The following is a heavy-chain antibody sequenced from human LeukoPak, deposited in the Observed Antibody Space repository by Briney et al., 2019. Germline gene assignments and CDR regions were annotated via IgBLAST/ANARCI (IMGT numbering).Heavy chain of an antibody. D-gene: IGHD2-15*01. CDR2: IYYSGST. Sequence: SETLSLTCTVSGGSISSSSYYWGWIRQPPGKGLEWIGSIYYSGSTNYNPSLKSRVTISVDTSKNQFSLKLSSVTAADTAVYYCARDGCSGGSCYPYFDYWGQGTLVTVSS. V-gene: IGHV4-39*07. CDR1: GGSISSSSYY. J-gene: IGHJ4*02. CDR3: ARDGCSGGSCYPYFDY.